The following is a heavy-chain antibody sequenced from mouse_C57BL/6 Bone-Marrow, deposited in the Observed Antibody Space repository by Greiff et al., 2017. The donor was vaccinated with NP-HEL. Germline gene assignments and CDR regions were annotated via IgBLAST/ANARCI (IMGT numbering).Heavy chain of an antibody. CDR2: IWSGGST. Sequence: QVQLKESGPGLVQPSQSLSITCTVSGFSLTSSGVHWVRQPPGKGLEWLGVIWSGGSTDYNAAFISRLSISKDNSKSHVIFKMNSLQADDTAIYYCAKNPYYYGSPHWYFDDWGTGTTVTVSS. D-gene: IGHD1-1*01. CDR3: AKNPYYYGSPHWYFDD. CDR1: GFSLTSSG. J-gene: IGHJ1*03. V-gene: IGHV2-4*01.